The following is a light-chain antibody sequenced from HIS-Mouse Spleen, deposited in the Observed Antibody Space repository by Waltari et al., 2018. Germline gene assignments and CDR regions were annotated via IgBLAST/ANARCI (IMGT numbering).Light chain of an antibody. Sequence: QSALTQPASVSGSPGQSLTISCTGTSSDVGGCNYVPWYQQHPGKAPKLMIYEVSNRPSGVSNRFSGSKSGNTASLTISGLQAEDEADYYCSSYTSSSTFFGTGTKVTVL. J-gene: IGLJ1*01. CDR2: EVS. CDR1: SSDVGGCNY. CDR3: SSYTSSSTF. V-gene: IGLV2-14*01.